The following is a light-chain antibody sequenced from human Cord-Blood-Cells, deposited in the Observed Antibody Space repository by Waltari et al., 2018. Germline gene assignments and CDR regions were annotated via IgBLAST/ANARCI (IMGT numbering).Light chain of an antibody. CDR3: QQRSNWPPYT. J-gene: IGKJ2*01. Sequence: EIVLPQSPATLPLSPGERAILSCRASQSVRSYLAWYQQKPGEAPRLLIHDASNRATGIPARCSGSGSGTDFTLTISSLEPEDFAVYYCQQRSNWPPYTFGQGTKLEIK. CDR2: DAS. V-gene: IGKV3-11*01. CDR1: QSVRSY.